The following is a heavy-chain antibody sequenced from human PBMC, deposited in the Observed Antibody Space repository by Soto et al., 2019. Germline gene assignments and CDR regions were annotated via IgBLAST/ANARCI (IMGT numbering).Heavy chain of an antibody. D-gene: IGHD2-2*02. CDR1: GGSISSGGYY. V-gene: IGHV4-31*03. Sequence: SETLSLTCTVSGGSISSGGYYWSWIRQHPGKGLEWIGYIYYSGSTYYNPSLKSRVTISVDTSKNQFSLKLSSVTAADTAVYYCARGYCSSTSCYTNWFGPWGQGTLVTVSS. J-gene: IGHJ5*02. CDR3: ARGYCSSTSCYTNWFGP. CDR2: IYYSGST.